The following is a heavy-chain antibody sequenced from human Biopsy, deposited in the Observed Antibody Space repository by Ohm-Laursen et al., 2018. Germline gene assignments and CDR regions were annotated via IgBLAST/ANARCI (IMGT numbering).Heavy chain of an antibody. J-gene: IGHJ4*02. D-gene: IGHD1-1*01. CDR3: AADINVWNVNY. Sequence: ASVKVSCKASGYTFTNYGISWVRQAPGQGLEWMGWISPYNGDTDYAQKLQGRVTMTTDTSTSTAYMEVWRLRSDDTAVYYCAADINVWNVNYWGQGTQVIVSS. CDR1: GYTFTNYG. CDR2: ISPYNGDT. V-gene: IGHV1-18*01.